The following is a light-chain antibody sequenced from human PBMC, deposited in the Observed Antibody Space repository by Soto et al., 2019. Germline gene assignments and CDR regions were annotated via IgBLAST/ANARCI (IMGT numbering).Light chain of an antibody. J-gene: IGKJ5*01. CDR3: QQYGSSPGIT. CDR2: GAS. V-gene: IGKV3-20*01. Sequence: EIVLTQSPGTLSLSPGERATLSCRASQSVSSSYLAWYQQKPGQAPRLLIYGASSRATGIPDRFSGSGSGTDFTLTISRLEPEDFAVYYCQQYGSSPGITFGQGTRLES. CDR1: QSVSSSY.